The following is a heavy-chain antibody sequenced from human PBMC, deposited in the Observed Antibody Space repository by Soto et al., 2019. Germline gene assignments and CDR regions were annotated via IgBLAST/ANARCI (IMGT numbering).Heavy chain of an antibody. CDR3: ARGGFQIDY. CDR2: IYYSGST. D-gene: IGHD5-12*01. CDR1: GGSISSYY. J-gene: IGHJ4*02. V-gene: IGHV4-59*01. Sequence: SETLSLTCTVSGGSISSYYWSWIRQPPGKGLEWIGYIYYSGSTDYDPSLKSRVTISVDTSKNQFSLKLNSVTAADTAVYYCARGGFQIDYWGQGILVTVSS.